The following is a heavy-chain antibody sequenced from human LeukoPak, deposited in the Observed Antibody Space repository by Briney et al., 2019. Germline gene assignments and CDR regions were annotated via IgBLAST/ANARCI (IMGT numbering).Heavy chain of an antibody. V-gene: IGHV3-7*01. CDR2: IKRDGSQK. Sequence: GGSLRLSCAASGFTFSSNWMSWVRQAPGKGLEWVANIKRDGSQKYYVDSVKGRFTISRDNAKNSLYLRMNSLRAEDTAIYYCARETPDSSGWDWGQGTLVTVSS. CDR3: ARETPDSSGWD. CDR1: GFTFSSNW. J-gene: IGHJ4*02. D-gene: IGHD6-19*01.